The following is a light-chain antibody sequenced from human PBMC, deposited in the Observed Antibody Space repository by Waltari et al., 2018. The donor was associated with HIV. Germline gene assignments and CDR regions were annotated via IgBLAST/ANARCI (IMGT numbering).Light chain of an antibody. J-gene: IGKJ4*01. CDR2: KAS. V-gene: IGKV1-5*03. CDR3: RQHNSYPLT. Sequence: DIQMTQSPTTLSASVGDRVSITCRASQGISSWLAWYQQKPGKAPKLLIYKASSLESGVPSRFSGSGSETEFTLTISSLQPDDFATYYCRQHNSYPLTFGGGTKVEIK. CDR1: QGISSW.